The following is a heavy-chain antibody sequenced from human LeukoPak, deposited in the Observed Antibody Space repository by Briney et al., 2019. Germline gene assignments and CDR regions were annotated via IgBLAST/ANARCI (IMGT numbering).Heavy chain of an antibody. CDR3: ARQIDGYVFDY. J-gene: IGHJ4*02. CDR2: IYPGDSDT. V-gene: IGHV5-51*01. CDR1: GYSFTSYW. D-gene: IGHD5-18*01. Sequence: GESLKISCRGSGYSFTSYWVGWVRQMPGKGLEWMGIIYPGDSDTRYSPSFQGQVTISADKSISTAYLQWSSLKAPDTAMYYCARQIDGYVFDYWGQGTLVTVSS.